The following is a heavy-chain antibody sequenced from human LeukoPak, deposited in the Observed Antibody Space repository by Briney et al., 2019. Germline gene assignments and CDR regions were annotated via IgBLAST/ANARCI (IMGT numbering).Heavy chain of an antibody. V-gene: IGHV4-39*07. D-gene: IGHD6-19*01. CDR2: IYYSGST. CDR1: GGSISSSSYY. CDR3: SRVSGWYYLDY. Sequence: PSETLSLTCTVSGGSISSSSYYWGWIRQPPGKGLEWIGSIYYSGSTYYNPSLKSRVTISVDTSKNQFSLKLSSVTAADTAVYYCSRVSGWYYLDYWGQGTLVTVSS. J-gene: IGHJ4*02.